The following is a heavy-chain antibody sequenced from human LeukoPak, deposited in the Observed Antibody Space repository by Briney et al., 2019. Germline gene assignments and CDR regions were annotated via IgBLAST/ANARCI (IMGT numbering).Heavy chain of an antibody. V-gene: IGHV4-31*03. J-gene: IGHJ3*02. D-gene: IGHD3-9*01. Sequence: SQTLSLTCTVSGGSISSGGYYWSWIRQHPGTGLEWIGYIYYSGSTYYNPSLKSRVTISVDTSKTQFSLKLSSVTAADTAVYYCARSAAYYDILTGHSPTGAFDIWGQGTMVTVSS. CDR2: IYYSGST. CDR1: GGSISSGGYY. CDR3: ARSAAYYDILTGHSPTGAFDI.